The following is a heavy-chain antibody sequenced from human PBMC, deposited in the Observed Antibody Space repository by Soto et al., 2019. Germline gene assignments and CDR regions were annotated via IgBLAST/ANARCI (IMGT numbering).Heavy chain of an antibody. J-gene: IGHJ3*02. CDR3: ATVGYSGSYYAGSAFDI. V-gene: IGHV2-70*01. CDR1: GFSLSTSGMC. Sequence: SGPTLVNPTQTLTLTCTFSGFSLSTSGMCVSWIRQPPGKALEWLALIDWDDDKYYSTSLKTRLTISKDTSKNQVVLTMTNMDPVDTATYYCATVGYSGSYYAGSAFDIWGQGTMVTVSS. D-gene: IGHD1-26*01. CDR2: IDWDDDK.